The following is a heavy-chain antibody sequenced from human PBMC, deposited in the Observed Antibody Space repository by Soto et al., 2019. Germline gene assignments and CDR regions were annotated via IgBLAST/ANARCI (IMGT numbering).Heavy chain of an antibody. V-gene: IGHV3-15*07. CDR2: IKSKTDGGTA. CDR1: GLVCSKAR. J-gene: IGHJ4*02. CDR3: TTDSYSSTIIVRSVY. Sequence: GGSVRLCGVDTGLVCSKARIICIRQVPGKGLEWVGRIKSKTDGGTADYAAPVKGRFAVSRDDSKNMVYLQMNSLKTEDTGIYYCTTDSYSSTIIVRSVYWGQVTEVTVS. D-gene: IGHD1-26*01.